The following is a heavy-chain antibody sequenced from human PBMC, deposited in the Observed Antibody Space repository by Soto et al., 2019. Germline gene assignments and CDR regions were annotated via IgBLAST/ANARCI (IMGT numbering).Heavy chain of an antibody. D-gene: IGHD3-3*01. CDR1: GFTFSSYA. Sequence: QVQLVESGGGVVQPGRSLRLSCAASGFTFSSYAMHWVRQAPGKGLECVAVISYDGSNKYYADSVKGRFTISRDNSKNTLYVQMNSLRAEDTAVYYCARGYDFWSGYQSDAFDIWGQGTMVTVSS. CDR2: ISYDGSNK. J-gene: IGHJ3*02. CDR3: ARGYDFWSGYQSDAFDI. V-gene: IGHV3-30-3*01.